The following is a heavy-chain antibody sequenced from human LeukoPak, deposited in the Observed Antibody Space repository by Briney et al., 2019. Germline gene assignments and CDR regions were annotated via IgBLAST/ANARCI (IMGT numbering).Heavy chain of an antibody. V-gene: IGHV4-39*01. Sequence: PSETLSLTCTVSGGSISSSSYYWGWIRQPPGKGLEWIGSIYYSGSTYYNPSLKSRVTISVDTSKNQFSLKLSPVTAADTAVYYCARRFLRLGELSPIDYWGQGTLVTVSS. J-gene: IGHJ4*02. CDR3: ARRFLRLGELSPIDY. D-gene: IGHD3-16*02. CDR2: IYYSGST. CDR1: GGSISSSSYY.